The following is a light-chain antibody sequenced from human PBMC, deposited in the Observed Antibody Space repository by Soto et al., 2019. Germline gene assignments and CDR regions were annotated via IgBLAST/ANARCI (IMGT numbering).Light chain of an antibody. Sequence: SYELTQPLSVSVALGQTARITCGGNNIGSKNVHWYQQKPGQAPVLVIYRDSNRPSGIPERFSGSSSRNTATLTISRAQAGDEADYYCQVWDSSTVFGGGTKLTVL. CDR1: NIGSKN. CDR2: RDS. V-gene: IGLV3-9*01. CDR3: QVWDSSTV. J-gene: IGLJ2*01.